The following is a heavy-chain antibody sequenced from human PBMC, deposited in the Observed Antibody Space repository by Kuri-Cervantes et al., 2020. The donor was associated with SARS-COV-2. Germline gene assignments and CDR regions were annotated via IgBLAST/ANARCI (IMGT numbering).Heavy chain of an antibody. CDR3: ARGESPTTYYYDSNYYFDY. CDR1: GGTFSSYA. CDR2: IIPIFGTA. V-gene: IGHV1-69*13. D-gene: IGHD3-22*01. J-gene: IGHJ4*02. Sequence: SVKVSCKASGGTFSSYAISWVRQAPGQGLELMGGIIPIFGTANYAQKFQGRVTITADESTSTAYMELSSLRSEDTAVYYCARGESPTTYYYDSNYYFDYWGQGTLVTVSS.